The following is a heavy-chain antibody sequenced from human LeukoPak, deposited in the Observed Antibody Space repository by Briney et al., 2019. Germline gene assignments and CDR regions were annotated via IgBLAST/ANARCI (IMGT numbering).Heavy chain of an antibody. V-gene: IGHV3-23*01. CDR3: AKDRWDYYDSSGYYYED. D-gene: IGHD3-22*01. J-gene: IGHJ4*02. CDR1: GFTFSSYG. CDR2: ISGSGGST. Sequence: GGSLRLSCAASGFTFSSYGMSWVRQAPGKGLEWVSAISGSGGSTYYADSVKGGFTISRDNSKNTLYLQMNSLRAEDTAVYYCAKDRWDYYDSSGYYYEDWGQGTLVTVSS.